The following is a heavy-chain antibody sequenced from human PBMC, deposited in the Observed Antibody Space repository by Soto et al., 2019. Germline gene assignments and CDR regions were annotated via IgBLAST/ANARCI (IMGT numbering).Heavy chain of an antibody. CDR2: IYDSGST. D-gene: IGHD3-3*01. J-gene: IGHJ3*01. Sequence: SETLSLSCSVSGDSLKNHYWAWIRHSPGKGLEWIGNIYDSGSTNYSPALKSRVPMSVDTSKNQLSLKLRSVTAADTAVYYCGRGPNYDFWSGYLRGWGQGTMVTVS. CDR1: GDSLKNHY. CDR3: GRGPNYDFWSGYLRG. V-gene: IGHV4-59*11.